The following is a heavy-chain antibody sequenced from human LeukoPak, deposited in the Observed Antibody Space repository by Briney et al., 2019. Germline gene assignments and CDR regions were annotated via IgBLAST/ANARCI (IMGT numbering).Heavy chain of an antibody. J-gene: IGHJ4*02. Sequence: KPSETLSLTCAVYGGSLSGYYWSWIRQPPGKGLEWIGEINHSGSTNYNPSLKSRVTISVDTSKNQFSLKLSSVTAADTAVYYCARVLLRSGWYGGNYFDYWGQGTLVTVSS. V-gene: IGHV4-34*01. D-gene: IGHD6-19*01. CDR1: GGSLSGYY. CDR2: INHSGST. CDR3: ARVLLRSGWYGGNYFDY.